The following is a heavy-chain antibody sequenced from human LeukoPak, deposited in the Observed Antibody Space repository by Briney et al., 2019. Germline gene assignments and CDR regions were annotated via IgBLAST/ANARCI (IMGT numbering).Heavy chain of an antibody. V-gene: IGHV3-23*01. D-gene: IGHD3-10*01. Sequence: GSLRLSCAASGFTFSNYGMNWVRQAPGKGLEWVSIITSGVGITYYADSVKGRFTISRDNSKNTLYLQMNSLRADDTAVYYCAKGDYYDFDYWGQGTLVTVSS. CDR1: GFTFSNYG. CDR2: ITSGVGIT. CDR3: AKGDYYDFDY. J-gene: IGHJ4*02.